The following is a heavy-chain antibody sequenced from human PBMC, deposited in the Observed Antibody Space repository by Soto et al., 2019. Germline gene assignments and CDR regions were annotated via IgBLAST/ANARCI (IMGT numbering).Heavy chain of an antibody. Sequence: KPSETLSLTCAVYGGSFSGYYWSWIRQPPGKGLEWIGEINHSGSTNYNPSLKSRVTISVDTSKNQFSLKLSSVTAADTAVYYCARGSQVIDTERYSSGWTQGNYFDYWGQGTLVTVSS. CDR3: ARGSQVIDTERYSSGWTQGNYFDY. J-gene: IGHJ4*02. CDR2: INHSGST. D-gene: IGHD6-19*01. V-gene: IGHV4-34*01. CDR1: GGSFSGYY.